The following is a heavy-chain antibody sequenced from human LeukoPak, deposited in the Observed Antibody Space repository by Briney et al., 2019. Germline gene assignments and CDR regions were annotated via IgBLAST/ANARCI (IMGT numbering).Heavy chain of an antibody. CDR3: ARDSLIAEGAFDI. D-gene: IGHD6-13*01. V-gene: IGHV3-7*01. CDR1: GFTFSSYW. CDR2: IKQDGSEK. J-gene: IGHJ3*02. Sequence: PGGSLRLSCAASGFTFSSYWMSWVRQAPGKGLEWVANIKQDGSEKYYVDSVKGRFTISRDNAKNSLYLQMNSLRAEDTAVYYCARDSLIAEGAFDIWGQGTMVTVSS.